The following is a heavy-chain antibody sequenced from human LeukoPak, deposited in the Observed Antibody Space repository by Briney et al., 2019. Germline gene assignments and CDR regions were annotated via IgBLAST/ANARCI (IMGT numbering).Heavy chain of an antibody. Sequence: SETLSLTCTVSGGSISSYYWSWIRQPAGKGLEWIGRIYTSGSTNYNPSLKSRVTMSVDTSKNQFSLKLSSVTAADTAVYYCARDPKSAVAADWFDPWGQGALVTVSS. D-gene: IGHD6-19*01. CDR1: GGSISSYY. J-gene: IGHJ5*01. V-gene: IGHV4-4*07. CDR3: ARDPKSAVAADWFDP. CDR2: IYTSGST.